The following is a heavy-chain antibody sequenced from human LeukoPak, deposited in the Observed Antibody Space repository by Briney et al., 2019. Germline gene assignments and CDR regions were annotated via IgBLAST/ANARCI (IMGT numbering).Heavy chain of an antibody. V-gene: IGHV3-53*01. J-gene: IGHJ6*03. CDR2: TYSAGST. Sequence: GGSLTLSCAASGFTVSSNFMSWVRQAPGTGLEWVSITYSAGSTYYSDSVKGRSTISRDNSKNTLDLQMNSLRVEDTAVYYCARVRTDYDFWSGYRYYYYYMDVWGKGTTVTVSS. CDR1: GFTVSSNF. D-gene: IGHD3-3*01. CDR3: ARVRTDYDFWSGYRYYYYYMDV.